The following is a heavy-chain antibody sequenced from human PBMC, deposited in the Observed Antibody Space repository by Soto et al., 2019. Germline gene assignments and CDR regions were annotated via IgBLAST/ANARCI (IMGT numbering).Heavy chain of an antibody. J-gene: IGHJ6*02. CDR2: IIPIGVTR. CDR3: AKDIIGFGYTSADV. CDR1: GGTFSISA. D-gene: IGHD3-10*01. V-gene: IGHV1-69*12. Sequence: QVPLVQSVAEVKKPGSSVKVSCKASGGTFSISAISWVRQAPGHGLEWMGGIIPIGVTRSYAQTFQGRVTITADESTSTAYMELGSLTSEDTAVYYCAKDIIGFGYTSADVWGPGATVNVS.